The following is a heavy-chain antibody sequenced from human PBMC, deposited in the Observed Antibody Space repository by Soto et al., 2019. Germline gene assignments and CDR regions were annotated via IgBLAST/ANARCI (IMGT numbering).Heavy chain of an antibody. CDR3: ARDASYYSLWSGYYPSRNGMDV. D-gene: IGHD3-3*01. V-gene: IGHV3-33*01. J-gene: IGHJ6*02. Sequence: QVQVVESGGGVVQPGRSLRLSCAVSGFTFSSFGMHWVRQAPGKGLEWVSLIWYDGSKKSYGDSVKGRFTISRDNSMNTVYLQMNSLRADDTAVYYCARDASYYSLWSGYYPSRNGMDVWGQGTTVTVSS. CDR1: GFTFSSFG. CDR2: IWYDGSKK.